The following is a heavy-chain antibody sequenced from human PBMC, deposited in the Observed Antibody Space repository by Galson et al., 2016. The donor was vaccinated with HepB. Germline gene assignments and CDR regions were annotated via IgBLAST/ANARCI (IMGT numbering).Heavy chain of an antibody. J-gene: IGHJ4*02. CDR1: GFTFSSYT. Sequence: SLRLSCAASGFTFSSYTMHWVRQAPGKGLEWVALISFDETTKYYVDSVKGRFTIARDNSQNTLFLQMNSLRGDDTAMYYCARALTGIVATGGHWGQGALVIVSS. D-gene: IGHD5-12*01. V-gene: IGHV3-30-3*01. CDR2: ISFDETTK. CDR3: ARALTGIVATGGH.